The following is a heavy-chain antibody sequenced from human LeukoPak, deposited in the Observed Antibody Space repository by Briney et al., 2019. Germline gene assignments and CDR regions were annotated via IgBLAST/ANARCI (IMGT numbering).Heavy chain of an antibody. V-gene: IGHV1-18*01. CDR3: AIESGSDAFDI. CDR2: ISAYNGDI. Sequence: ASVKVSCKASGYTFTKYGVSWARQAPGQGLEWMGWISAYNGDIKYAQRGKGRVTMTTDTSTSTVYMELRSLRSDDTAVYYCAIESGSDAFDIWGQGTMVTVSS. CDR1: GYTFTKYG. J-gene: IGHJ3*02.